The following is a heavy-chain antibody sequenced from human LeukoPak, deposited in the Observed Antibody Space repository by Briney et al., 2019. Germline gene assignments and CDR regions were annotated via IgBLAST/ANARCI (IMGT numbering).Heavy chain of an antibody. V-gene: IGHV4-61*02. CDR2: IYTSGST. D-gene: IGHD1-1*01. CDR1: GGSISSGSYY. CDR3: AREGERENY. Sequence: PSETLSLTCTVSGGSISSGSYYWSWIRQPAGKGLEWIGRIYTSGSTNYNPSLKSRVTISVDTSKNQFSLKLSSVTAADTAVYYCAREGERENYWGQGTLVTVSS. J-gene: IGHJ4*02.